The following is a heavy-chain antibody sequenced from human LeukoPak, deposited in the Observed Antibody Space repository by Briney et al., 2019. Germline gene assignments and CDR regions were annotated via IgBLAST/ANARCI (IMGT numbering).Heavy chain of an antibody. CDR2: ISYDGVYI. V-gene: IGHV3-30*03. CDR3: ARDSRIVGPSSLDP. CDR1: GFIFSNCG. J-gene: IGHJ5*02. D-gene: IGHD1-26*01. Sequence: GGSLRLSCAASGFIFSNCGMHWVRQAPGKGLEWVAVISYDGVYIYYADPVKGRFTISRDNSKNTLYLQMNSLRPEDTALYYCARDSRIVGPSSLDPWGQGTPVTVSS.